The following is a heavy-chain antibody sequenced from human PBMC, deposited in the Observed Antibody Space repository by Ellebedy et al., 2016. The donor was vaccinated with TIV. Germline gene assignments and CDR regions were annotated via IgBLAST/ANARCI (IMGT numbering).Heavy chain of an antibody. D-gene: IGHD3-22*01. J-gene: IGHJ4*02. Sequence: GESLKISCAASGFTFSSYSMNWVRQAPGKGLEWVSSISSSSSYIYYADSVKGRFTISRDNAKNSLYLQMNSLRAEDTAVYYCARDLGDSSGYYFVDYWGQGTLVTVSS. CDR2: ISSSSSYI. CDR3: ARDLGDSSGYYFVDY. V-gene: IGHV3-21*01. CDR1: GFTFSSYS.